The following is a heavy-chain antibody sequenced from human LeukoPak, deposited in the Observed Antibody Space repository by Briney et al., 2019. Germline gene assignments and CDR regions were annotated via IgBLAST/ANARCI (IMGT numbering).Heavy chain of an antibody. J-gene: IGHJ4*02. V-gene: IGHV4-39*01. CDR2: IYYSGST. CDR3: ARPSRGYSYEFDY. Sequence: SETLSLTCTVSGGSISSSSYYWGWIRQPPGKGLEWIGSIYYSGSTYYNPSLKSRVTISVGTSKNQFSLKLSSVTAADTAVYYCARPSRGYSYEFDYWGQGTLVTVSS. D-gene: IGHD5-18*01. CDR1: GGSISSSSYY.